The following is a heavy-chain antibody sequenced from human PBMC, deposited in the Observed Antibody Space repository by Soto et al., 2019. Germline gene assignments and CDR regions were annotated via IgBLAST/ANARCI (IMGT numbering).Heavy chain of an antibody. D-gene: IGHD6-13*01. J-gene: IGHJ4*02. CDR3: ARVPSSSSSRARVFDY. CDR1: GYTFTGYY. CDR2: INPNSGGT. V-gene: IGHV1-2*02. Sequence: GASVKVSCKASGYTFTGYYMHWVRQAPGQGLEWMGWINPNSGGTNYAQKFQGRVTMTRDTSISTAYMELSRLRSDDTAVYYCARVPSSSSSRARVFDYWGQGTLVTVSS.